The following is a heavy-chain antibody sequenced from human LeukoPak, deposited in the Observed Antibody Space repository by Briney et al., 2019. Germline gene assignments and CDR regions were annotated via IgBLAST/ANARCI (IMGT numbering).Heavy chain of an antibody. CDR2: TRTKANSYTT. D-gene: IGHD1-26*01. CDR3: ARVGRYFDAFDI. J-gene: IGHJ3*02. V-gene: IGHV3-72*01. CDR1: GFTFSDHY. Sequence: GGSLRLSCAASGFTFSDHYMDWVRQAPGKGLEWVGRTRTKANSYTTEYAASVKGRFSISRDDSKNSLYLQMNSLKTEDTAVYYCARVGRYFDAFDIWCQGTMVTVSS.